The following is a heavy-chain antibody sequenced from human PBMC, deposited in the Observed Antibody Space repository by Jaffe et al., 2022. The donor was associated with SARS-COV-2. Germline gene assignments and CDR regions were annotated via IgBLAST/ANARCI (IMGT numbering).Heavy chain of an antibody. CDR2: INAGNGNT. V-gene: IGHV1-3*01. CDR3: ARGVAVNLDYYYYMDV. J-gene: IGHJ6*03. CDR1: EYTFTSYA. D-gene: IGHD3-22*01. Sequence: QDQLVQSGAEVKKPGASVKVSCKASEYTFTSYAMHWVRQAPGQRLEWLGWINAGNGNTKYSQKFQGRVTITRDTSASTGYMELSRLRSEDTAVYYCARGVAVNLDYYYYMDVWGKGTTVTVSS.